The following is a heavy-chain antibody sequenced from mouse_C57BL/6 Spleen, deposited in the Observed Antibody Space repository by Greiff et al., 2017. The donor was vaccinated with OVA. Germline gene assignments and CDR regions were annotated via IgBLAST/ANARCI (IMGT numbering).Heavy chain of an antibody. CDR2: IWRGGST. J-gene: IGHJ4*01. D-gene: IGHD1-1*01. CDR1: GFSLTSYG. V-gene: IGHV2-5*01. Sequence: QVHVKQSGPGLVQPSQSLSITCTVSGFSLTSYGVHWVRQSPGKGLEWLGVIWRGGSTDYNAAFMSRLSITKDNSKRQIFFKMNSLHADDTAIYYCAKKLDSYGRDAMDYWGQGTSVTVSS. CDR3: AKKLDSYGRDAMDY.